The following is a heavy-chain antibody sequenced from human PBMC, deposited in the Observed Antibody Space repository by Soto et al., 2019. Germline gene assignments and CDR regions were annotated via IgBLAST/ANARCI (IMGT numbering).Heavy chain of an antibody. D-gene: IGHD4-17*01. CDR3: ARVAYGDYGQSGYYYGMDV. CDR1: GGTFSSYA. CDR2: IIPIFGTA. V-gene: IGHV1-69*12. Sequence: QVQLVQSGAEVKKPGSSVKVSCKASGGTFSSYAISWVRQAPGQGLEWMGGIIPIFGTANYAQKFQGRVTITADESTSXAXXELSSLRSEDTAVYYCARVAYGDYGQSGYYYGMDVWGQGTTVTVSS. J-gene: IGHJ6*02.